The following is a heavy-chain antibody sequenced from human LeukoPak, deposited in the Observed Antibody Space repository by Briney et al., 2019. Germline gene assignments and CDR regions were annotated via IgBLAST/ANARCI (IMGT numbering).Heavy chain of an antibody. CDR1: GGSISSYY. CDR3: AGQRGLSSSWYPLDY. Sequence: PSETLSLTCTVSGGSISSYYWSWIRQPPGKGLEWNGYIYYSGSTNYNPSLKSRVTISVDTSKNQFSRKLSSVTAADTAVYYCAGQRGLSSSWYPLDYWGQGTLVTVSS. CDR2: IYYSGST. V-gene: IGHV4-59*01. J-gene: IGHJ4*02. D-gene: IGHD6-13*01.